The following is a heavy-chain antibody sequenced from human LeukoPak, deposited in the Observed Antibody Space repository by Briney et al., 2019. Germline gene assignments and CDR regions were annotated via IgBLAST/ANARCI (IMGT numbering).Heavy chain of an antibody. D-gene: IGHD2-21*01. CDR2: ISYDGSNE. CDR1: GFTFSTYG. V-gene: IGHV3-30*18. Sequence: GGSLRLSCAASGFTFSTYGMHWVRQAPGKGLEWVAVISYDGSNEYYADSVRGRFTISRDNSKNTLYLQMSSLRAEDTAVYYCAKEFNRGLPDYWGQGTLVTVPS. CDR3: AKEFNRGLPDY. J-gene: IGHJ4*02.